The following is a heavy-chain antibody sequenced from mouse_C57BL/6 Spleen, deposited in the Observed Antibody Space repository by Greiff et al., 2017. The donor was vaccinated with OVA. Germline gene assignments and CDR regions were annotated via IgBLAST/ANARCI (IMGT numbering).Heavy chain of an antibody. J-gene: IGHJ1*03. CDR2: ISSGSSTI. Sequence: EVQGVESGGGLVKPGGSLKLSCAASGFTFSDYGMHWVRQAPEKGLEWVAYISSGSSTIYYADTVKGRFTISRDNAKNTLFLQMTSLRSEDTAMYYCARPGTTVVDWDFDVWGTGTTVTVSS. CDR1: GFTFSDYG. CDR3: ARPGTTVVDWDFDV. D-gene: IGHD1-1*01. V-gene: IGHV5-17*01.